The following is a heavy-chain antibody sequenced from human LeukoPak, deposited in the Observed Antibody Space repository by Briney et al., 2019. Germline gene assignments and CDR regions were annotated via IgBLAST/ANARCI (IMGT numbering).Heavy chain of an antibody. CDR2: INHSGST. CDR3: ARPPGIAAAWFDP. V-gene: IGHV4-34*01. D-gene: IGHD6-13*01. CDR1: GGSFSGYY. Sequence: SETLSLTCAVYGGSFSGYYWSWIRQPPGKGLEWIGEINHSGSTNYNPSLKSRVTISVDTSKDQFSLKLTSVTAADTAVYYCARPPGIAAAWFDPWGQGTLVTISS. J-gene: IGHJ5*02.